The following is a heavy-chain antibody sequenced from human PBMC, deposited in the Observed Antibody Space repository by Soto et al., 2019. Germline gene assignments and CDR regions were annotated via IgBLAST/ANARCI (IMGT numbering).Heavy chain of an antibody. CDR1: GGSISSGDYY. J-gene: IGHJ4*02. CDR2: IYYSGST. V-gene: IGHV4-30-4*01. D-gene: IGHD2-15*01. Sequence: QVQLQESGPGLVKPSQTLSLTCTVSGGSISSGDYYWSWIRQPPGKGLEWIGYIYYSGSTYYNPSLKSRVTISVDTSKNQFSLKLSSVTAADTAVYYCARGNILVVVAATHFDYWGQGTLVTVSS. CDR3: ARGNILVVVAATHFDY.